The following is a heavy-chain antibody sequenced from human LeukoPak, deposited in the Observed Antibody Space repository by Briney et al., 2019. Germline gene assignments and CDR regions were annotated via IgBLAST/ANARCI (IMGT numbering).Heavy chain of an antibody. J-gene: IGHJ4*02. CDR1: GGSFSGYY. Sequence: SETLSLTCAVYGGSFSGYYWSWIRQPAGKGLEWIGRIYTSGSTNYNPSLKSRVTMSVDTSKNQFSLKLSSVTAADTAVYYCARGIVGAIYFDYWGQGTLVTVSS. D-gene: IGHD1-26*01. CDR3: ARGIVGAIYFDY. CDR2: IYTSGST. V-gene: IGHV4-59*10.